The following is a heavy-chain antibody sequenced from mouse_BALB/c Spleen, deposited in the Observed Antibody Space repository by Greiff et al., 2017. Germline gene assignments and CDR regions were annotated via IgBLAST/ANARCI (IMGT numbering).Heavy chain of an antibody. Sequence: VQLKQSGPELVKPGASVKMSCKASGYTFTSYVMHWVKQKPGQGLEWIGYINPYNDGTKYNEKFKGKATLTSDKSSSTAYMELSSLTSEDSAVYYCARCGAPYWYFDVWGAGTTVTVSS. CDR1: GYTFTSYV. CDR3: ARCGAPYWYFDV. V-gene: IGHV1-14*01. J-gene: IGHJ1*01. D-gene: IGHD3-1*01. CDR2: INPYNDGT.